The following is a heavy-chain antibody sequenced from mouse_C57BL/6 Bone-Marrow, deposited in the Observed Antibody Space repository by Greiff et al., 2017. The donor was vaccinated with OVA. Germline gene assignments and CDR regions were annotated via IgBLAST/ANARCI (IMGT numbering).Heavy chain of an antibody. CDR3: AGCRKHGLPSSHFDY. Sequence: QVQLQQPGAELVKPGASVKLSCKASGYTFTSYWMTWVKQRPGQGLEWIGDIYPGSGSTNYNEKFKSKATLTVDTSSSTAYLQLSSLTSEDSAVYYWAGCRKHGLPSSHFDYWGQGTTLTVSS. V-gene: IGHV1-55*01. CDR1: GYTFTSYW. D-gene: IGHD3-1*01. J-gene: IGHJ2*01. CDR2: IYPGSGST.